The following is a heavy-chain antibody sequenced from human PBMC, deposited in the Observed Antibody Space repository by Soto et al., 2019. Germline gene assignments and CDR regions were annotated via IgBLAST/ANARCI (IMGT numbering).Heavy chain of an antibody. D-gene: IGHD1-26*01. V-gene: IGHV3-33*01. CDR3: ARNGSGSIVTFPGY. J-gene: IGHJ4*02. Sequence: QVLVVESGGGVVQPGTSLTLSCAASGFTFSSYGMHWVRQAPGKGLVWVAVIWSDGSQKYYADSVKGRFTISRDDAKNMVYLHMNDLRAADTAVSYCARNGSGSIVTFPGYWGQGTMVTVSS. CDR2: IWSDGSQK. CDR1: GFTFSSYG.